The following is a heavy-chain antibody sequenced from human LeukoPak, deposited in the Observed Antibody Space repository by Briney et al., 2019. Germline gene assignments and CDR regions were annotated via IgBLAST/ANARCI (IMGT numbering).Heavy chain of an antibody. CDR2: MSISSSYM. D-gene: IGHD1-26*01. CDR3: ARDLKWELARDAFDI. Sequence: GGSLRLSRAASGFTFSDYTMHWVRQAPGKGREGVSSMSISSSYMHYAASVNGRFIISRDNAKNSLYLQMNSLRAEDTSVYYCARDLKWELARDAFDIWGQGTVVTISS. J-gene: IGHJ3*02. V-gene: IGHV3-21*01. CDR1: GFTFSDYT.